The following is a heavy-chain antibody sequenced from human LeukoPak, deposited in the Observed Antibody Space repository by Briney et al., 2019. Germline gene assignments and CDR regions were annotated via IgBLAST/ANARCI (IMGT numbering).Heavy chain of an antibody. CDR1: GGSFSGYY. Sequence: SETLSLTCAVYGGSFSGYYWSWIRQPPGKGLEWIGEINHSGSTNYNPSLKSRVTISVDTSKNQFSLKLSSVTAADTAVYYCASGKTGTTYAFDIWGQGTMVTVSS. CDR3: ASGKTGTTYAFDI. D-gene: IGHD1-1*01. V-gene: IGHV4-34*01. CDR2: INHSGST. J-gene: IGHJ3*02.